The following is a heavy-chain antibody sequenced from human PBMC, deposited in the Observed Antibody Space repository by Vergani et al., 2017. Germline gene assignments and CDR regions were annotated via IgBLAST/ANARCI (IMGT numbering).Heavy chain of an antibody. J-gene: IGHJ4*02. V-gene: IGHV5-51*01. CDR3: ARHTTYTDS. Sequence: EEELVQSGPEMRKPGESLKISCKGSEYSFGNYWIGWVRQMPGKGLEWMGIIYPADSDTRYSPSFQGQVTISADKSISTAFLQWDSLKASATALYYCARHTTYTDSWGQGTLVTVSS. CDR2: IYPADSDT. D-gene: IGHD1-1*01. CDR1: EYSFGNYW.